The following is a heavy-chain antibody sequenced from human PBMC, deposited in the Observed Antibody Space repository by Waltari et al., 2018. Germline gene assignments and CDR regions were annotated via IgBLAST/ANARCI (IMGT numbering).Heavy chain of an antibody. D-gene: IGHD4-17*01. Sequence: QVQLVQSGAEVMKPGSSVKVSCKASGGTFSSYAISWVRQAPGQGLEWMGWINPNSGGTNYAQRFQGRVTMTRDTSISTAYMELSRLRSDDTAVYYCARGDGGDYANYWGQGTLVTVSS. CDR2: INPNSGGT. CDR1: GGTFSSYA. V-gene: IGHV1-2*02. CDR3: ARGDGGDYANY. J-gene: IGHJ4*02.